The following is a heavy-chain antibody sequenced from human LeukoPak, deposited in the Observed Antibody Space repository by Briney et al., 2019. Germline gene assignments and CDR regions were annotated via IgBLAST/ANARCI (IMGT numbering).Heavy chain of an antibody. CDR1: GGSVSSGAYY. J-gene: IGHJ4*02. D-gene: IGHD3/OR15-3a*01. Sequence: PSETLSLTCTVSGGSVSSGAYYWSWIRQPPGKGLEWIGYIYYSGRTSYNPSLKSRVTMSVDTSKNQVSLKLSYVTAADTAVYYCATHRGLRYFDYWGQATLVTVSS. V-gene: IGHV4-61*08. CDR3: ATHRGLRYFDY. CDR2: IYYSGRT.